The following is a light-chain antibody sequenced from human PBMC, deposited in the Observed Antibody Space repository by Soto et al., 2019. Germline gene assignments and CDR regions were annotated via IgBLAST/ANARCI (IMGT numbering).Light chain of an antibody. CDR3: QQYRNLPRT. Sequence: DIPMTQSPSSLSASVGDRVTITCQASQDISSSLNWYQQKPGRAPKLLIYGASDLETGVPSRFRGTGSGTDFTFTISSLQPEDIATYYCQQYRNLPRTFGQGTKLDI. J-gene: IGKJ2*01. V-gene: IGKV1-33*01. CDR1: QDISSS. CDR2: GAS.